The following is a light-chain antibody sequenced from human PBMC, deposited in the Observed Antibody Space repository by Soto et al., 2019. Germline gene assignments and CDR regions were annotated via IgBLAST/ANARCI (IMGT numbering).Light chain of an antibody. CDR2: LNSDGSH. J-gene: IGLJ3*02. CDR3: QTWGTGIRV. CDR1: RGHSTYA. V-gene: IGLV4-69*02. Sequence: QAVVTQSPSASASLGASVKLTCTLSRGHSTYAIAWHQQQPEKGPRYLMKLNSDGSHSKGEGIPDRFSGSSSGAERYLTISSLQSEDEADYYCQTWGTGIRVFGGGTKVTVL.